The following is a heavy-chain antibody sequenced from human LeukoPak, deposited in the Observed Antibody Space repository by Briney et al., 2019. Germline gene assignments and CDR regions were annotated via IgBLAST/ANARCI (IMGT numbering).Heavy chain of an antibody. J-gene: IGHJ4*02. Sequence: ASVEVSCKASGYTFTSYGISWVRQAPGQGLEWMGWISAYNGNTNYAQKLQGRVTMTTDTSTSTAYMELRSLRSDDTAVYYCARAETRGVCFDYWGQGTLVTVSS. CDR3: ARAETRGVCFDY. D-gene: IGHD3-10*01. CDR1: GYTFTSYG. CDR2: ISAYNGNT. V-gene: IGHV1-18*01.